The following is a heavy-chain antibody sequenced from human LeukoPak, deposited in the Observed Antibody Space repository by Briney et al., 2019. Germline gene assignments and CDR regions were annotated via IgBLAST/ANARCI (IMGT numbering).Heavy chain of an antibody. CDR1: GFIFDDYG. V-gene: IGHV3-20*04. J-gene: IGHJ6*03. CDR2: INWNGGST. D-gene: IGHD2-8*02. Sequence: PGGSLRLSCAASGFIFDDYGMSWVCQAPGKGLEWVSGINWNGGSTGYADSVKGRFTISRDNAKNSLYLQMNSLRAEDTALYYCARDTGGTGYYYMDVWGKGTTVTVSS. CDR3: ARDTGGTGYYYMDV.